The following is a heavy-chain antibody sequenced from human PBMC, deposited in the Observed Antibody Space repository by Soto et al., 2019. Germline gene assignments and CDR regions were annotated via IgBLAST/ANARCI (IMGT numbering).Heavy chain of an antibody. Sequence: ASVKVSCKESGYAFTSYGISWVRQAPGQGLEWMGWISAYNGNTNYAQKLQGRVTMTTDTSTSTAYMELRSLRSDDTAVYYCASFSIAAADPYGMDVWGQGTTVTVSS. D-gene: IGHD6-13*01. V-gene: IGHV1-18*01. CDR3: ASFSIAAADPYGMDV. J-gene: IGHJ6*02. CDR2: ISAYNGNT. CDR1: GYAFTSYG.